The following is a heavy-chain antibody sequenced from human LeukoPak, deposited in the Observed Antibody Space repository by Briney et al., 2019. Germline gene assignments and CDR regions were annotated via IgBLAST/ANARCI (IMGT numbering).Heavy chain of an antibody. D-gene: IGHD2-8*01. CDR2: ISDTGATT. V-gene: IGHV3-23*01. J-gene: IGHJ4*02. CDR1: GFTFSSYA. Sequence: GGSLRLSCAGSGFTFSSYAMSWVRQAPGKVLEWVSAISDTGATTYDADSVKGRFTISRDNSRSTLYLQMNSLRAEDTALYYCAKDTSIGRYCTNGVCSPFDYWGKGTLVTVSS. CDR3: AKDTSIGRYCTNGVCSPFDY.